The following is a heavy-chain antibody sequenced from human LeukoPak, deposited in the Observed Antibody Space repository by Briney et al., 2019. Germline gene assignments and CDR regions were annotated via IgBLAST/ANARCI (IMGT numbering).Heavy chain of an antibody. J-gene: IGHJ6*02. CDR1: GGSFSGYY. CDR2: INHSGSN. CDR3: ARGRLQFIVVVPAETYGMDV. V-gene: IGHV4-34*01. D-gene: IGHD2-2*01. Sequence: SETLSLTCAVYGGSFSGYYWSWLRQPPGKGLEWIGEINHSGSNNYNPSLKSRVTISVDTSKNQFSLKLSSLTAADTAVYYCARGRLQFIVVVPAETYGMDVWGQGTTVTVSS.